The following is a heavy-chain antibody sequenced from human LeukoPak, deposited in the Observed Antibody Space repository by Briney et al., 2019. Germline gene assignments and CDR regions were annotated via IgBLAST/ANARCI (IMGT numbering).Heavy chain of an antibody. CDR3: AIRTPVDIVATLGERVKKGLDY. CDR1: GYTFTSYD. J-gene: IGHJ4*02. Sequence: ASVKVSCKASGYTFTSYDINWLRQATGQGPEWMGWMNPNSGNTGYAQKFQGRVTMTRNTSMCTAYLELSSLRSEDTAMYYCAIRTPVDIVATLGERVKKGLDYWGQGTLVTVSS. V-gene: IGHV1-8*01. D-gene: IGHD5-12*01. CDR2: MNPNSGNT.